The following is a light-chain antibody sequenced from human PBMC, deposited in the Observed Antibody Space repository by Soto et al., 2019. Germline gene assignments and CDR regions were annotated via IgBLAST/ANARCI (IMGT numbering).Light chain of an antibody. CDR3: HQYGRLPRT. V-gene: IGKV3-11*01. J-gene: IGKJ1*01. CDR1: QSFRGL. CDR2: DAY. Sequence: EVVLTQSPVTLSLSPGERATLSCRASQSFRGLLAWYQQKPGQAPRLLIYDAYNRATGIPPRFSGSGSGTDFTLTISSLEPEDSALYYCHQYGRLPRTFGQGTQVEVK.